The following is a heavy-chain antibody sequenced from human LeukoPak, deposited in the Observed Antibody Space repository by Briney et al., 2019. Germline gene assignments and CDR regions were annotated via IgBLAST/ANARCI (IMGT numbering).Heavy chain of an antibody. CDR3: AREGGSYRPLDY. CDR2: IYYTGGT. D-gene: IGHD3-16*02. CDR1: GGSISSGGYY. Sequence: SETLSLTCTVSGGSISSGGYYWSWVRQHPGKGLEWIGYIYYTGGTYYNPSLKSRITISVDTSKNQFSLKLTSVTAADTAVYYCAREGGSYRPLDYSGQGTLVTVSS. J-gene: IGHJ4*02. V-gene: IGHV4-31*03.